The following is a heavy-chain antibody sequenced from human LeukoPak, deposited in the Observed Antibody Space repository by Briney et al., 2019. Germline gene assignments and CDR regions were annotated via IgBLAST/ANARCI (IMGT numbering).Heavy chain of an antibody. Sequence: AGGSLRLSCAASGVTFSDYGMRWVRQPPGKGLEWVAVIWYDGSNQYYADSVKGRFTISRDNSKNTLYLQMNSLRGEDTAVYYCARDLGVGYYYYGMDVWGQGTTVTVSS. V-gene: IGHV3-33*01. CDR1: GVTFSDYG. CDR3: ARDLGVGYYYYGMDV. D-gene: IGHD2-15*01. J-gene: IGHJ6*02. CDR2: IWYDGSNQ.